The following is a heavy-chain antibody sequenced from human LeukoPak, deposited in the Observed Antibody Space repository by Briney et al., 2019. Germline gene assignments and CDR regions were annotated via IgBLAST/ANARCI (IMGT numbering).Heavy chain of an antibody. Sequence: GGSLRLSCAASGFTFKSYAMTWVRQAPGKGLEWVSATGGGGDKVFYADSVKGRFTISRDNSKNTLYLQMNSLRAEDTAVYYCAKDPRGYDILTGYYMYNWFDPWGQGTLVTVSS. CDR1: GFTFKSYA. CDR3: AKDPRGYDILTGYYMYNWFDP. J-gene: IGHJ5*02. D-gene: IGHD3-9*01. CDR2: TGGGGDKV. V-gene: IGHV3-23*01.